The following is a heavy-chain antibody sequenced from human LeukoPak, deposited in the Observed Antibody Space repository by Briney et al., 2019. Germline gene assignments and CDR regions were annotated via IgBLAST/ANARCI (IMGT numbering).Heavy chain of an antibody. CDR2: INGDGRMT. CDR3: ARVGSTDSPHAFDI. CDR1: GFTFSSYW. Sequence: GGSLRLSCAASGFTFSSYWMDGVRKVPGKGLVWVSGINGDGRMTRYAESVKGRFTISRDNAKNTLYLQRSSLRAEDTAVYYCARVGSTDSPHAFDIWGQGTTVTVSS. V-gene: IGHV3-74*01. D-gene: IGHD3-22*01. J-gene: IGHJ3*02.